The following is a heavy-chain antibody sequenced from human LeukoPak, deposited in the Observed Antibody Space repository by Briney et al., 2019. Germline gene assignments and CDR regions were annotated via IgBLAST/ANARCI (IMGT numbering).Heavy chain of an antibody. CDR1: GGSISSSNW. J-gene: IGHJ4*02. V-gene: IGHV4-4*02. Sequence: PSETLSLTCAVSGGSISSSNWWSWVRQPPGKGLEWIGEIYHSGSTNYNPSLKSRVTISVDKSKNQFSLKLSSVTAADTAVYYCARGRSIVSATAGTRGPRYFDYWGQGTLVTVSS. CDR2: IYHSGST. D-gene: IGHD6-13*01. CDR3: ARGRSIVSATAGTRGPRYFDY.